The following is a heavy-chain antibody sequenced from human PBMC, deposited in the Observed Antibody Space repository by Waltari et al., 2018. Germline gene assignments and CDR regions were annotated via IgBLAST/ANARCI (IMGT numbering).Heavy chain of an antibody. J-gene: IGHJ4*02. CDR3: VRDFAARTTDY. V-gene: IGHV3-7*03. CDR2: IKPDGSEK. Sequence: EVQLVESGGGLVQPGGSLRLSCVVSGFSFSRYWMGWVRQTPGKVLGWVGNIKPDGSEKYHVDSVKGRFTISRDNAKNSLYLQMNSLRVEDTAVYYCVRDFAARTTDYWGQGTLVTVSS. CDR1: GFSFSRYW.